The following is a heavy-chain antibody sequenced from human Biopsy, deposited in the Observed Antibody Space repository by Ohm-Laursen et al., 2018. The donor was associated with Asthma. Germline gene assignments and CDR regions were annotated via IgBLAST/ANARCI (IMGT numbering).Heavy chain of an antibody. CDR1: GYNFISFA. D-gene: IGHD3-9*01. Sequence: ASVKVSCNASGYNFISFAIHWVRQAPGQRLEWVGWVNTDNGDTKYSQKFQGRVTITRGTSASTAYMELRSLRSEDTATYYCARTYYDFLTGQVKDVFGVWGQGTMVTVSS. CDR3: ARTYYDFLTGQVKDVFGV. J-gene: IGHJ3*01. CDR2: VNTDNGDT. V-gene: IGHV1-3*04.